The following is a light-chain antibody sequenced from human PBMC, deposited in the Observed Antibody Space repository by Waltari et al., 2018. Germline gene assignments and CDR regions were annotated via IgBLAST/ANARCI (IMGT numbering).Light chain of an antibody. V-gene: IGLV2-14*01. CDR2: DVT. Sequence: QSALTQPASVSGSPGQSITISCTGTSRDIGGYNYVSWYVQYPDTAPRLIIFDVTKRPSGVSGRFSGSKSGNMASLTISGLRTEDEADYICSSYTSSSAVVFGG. J-gene: IGLJ3*02. CDR1: SRDIGGYNY. CDR3: SSYTSSSAVV.